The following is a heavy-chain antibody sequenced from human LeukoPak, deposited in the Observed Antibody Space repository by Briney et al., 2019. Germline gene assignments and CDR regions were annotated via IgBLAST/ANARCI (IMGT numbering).Heavy chain of an antibody. J-gene: IGHJ5*02. CDR2: IYHSGST. V-gene: IGHV4-4*07. CDR1: GGSISSYY. Sequence: SETLSLTCTVSGGSISSYYWSWIRQPAGKGLEWIGRIYHSGSTYYNPSLKSRVTISVDTSKNQFSLKLSSVTAADAAVYYCARDRYSSGWTGSNWFDPWGQGTLVTVSS. D-gene: IGHD6-19*01. CDR3: ARDRYSSGWTGSNWFDP.